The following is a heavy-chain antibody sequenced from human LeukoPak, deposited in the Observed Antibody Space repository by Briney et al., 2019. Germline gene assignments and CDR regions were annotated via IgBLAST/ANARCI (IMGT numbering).Heavy chain of an antibody. J-gene: IGHJ4*02. CDR3: ARDGTYYDFWSGYPTLFDY. Sequence: SVKVSCKASGGTFSSYAISRVRQAPGQGLEWMGGIIPIFGTANYAQKFQGRVTITADESTSTAYMELSSLRSEDTAVYYCARDGTYYDFWSGYPTLFDYWGQGTLVTVSS. V-gene: IGHV1-69*13. CDR2: IIPIFGTA. D-gene: IGHD3-3*01. CDR1: GGTFSSYA.